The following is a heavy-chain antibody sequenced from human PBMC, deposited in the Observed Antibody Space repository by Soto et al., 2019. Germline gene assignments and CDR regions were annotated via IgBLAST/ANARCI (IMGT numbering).Heavy chain of an antibody. CDR2: MNPNSGNT. J-gene: IGHJ6*02. Sequence: QVQLVQSGAEVKKPGASVKVSCKASGYTFTSYDINWVRQATGQGLEWMGWMNPNSGNTGYAQKFQGRVTMTRNTSTSTAYMELSSMRSEDTAIYYCARRVYSSSWYYYHYSGMDVWGQGTTVTASS. CDR3: ARRVYSSSWYYYHYSGMDV. V-gene: IGHV1-8*01. D-gene: IGHD6-13*01. CDR1: GYTFTSYD.